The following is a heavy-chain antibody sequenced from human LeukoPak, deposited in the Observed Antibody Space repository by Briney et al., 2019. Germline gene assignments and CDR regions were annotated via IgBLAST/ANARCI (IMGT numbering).Heavy chain of an antibody. CDR1: GGSISSSSYY. Sequence: SETLSLTCTVSGGSISSSSYYWGWIRQPPGKGLEWIGSIYYSGSTYYNPSLKSRVTISVDTSKNQFSLKLSSVTAADTAVYYCARDSLALGLRLGELSLFPLDAFDIWGQGTMVTVSS. CDR2: IYYSGST. J-gene: IGHJ3*02. V-gene: IGHV4-39*07. D-gene: IGHD3-16*02. CDR3: ARDSLALGLRLGELSLFPLDAFDI.